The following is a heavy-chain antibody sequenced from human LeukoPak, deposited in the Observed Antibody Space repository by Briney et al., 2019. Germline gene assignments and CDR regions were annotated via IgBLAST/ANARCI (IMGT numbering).Heavy chain of an antibody. V-gene: IGHV4-39*07. J-gene: IGHJ4*02. CDR1: GGSISSSSYY. CDR2: IYYSGST. CDR3: ARYYCSSDTCYYFDY. Sequence: SETLSLTCTVSGGSISSSSYYWGWIRQPPGKGLEWIGSIYYSGSTYHNPSLKSRVTISVDTSKNQFSLKLSSVTAADTAVYYCARYYCSSDTCYYFDYWGQGTLVTVSS. D-gene: IGHD2-2*01.